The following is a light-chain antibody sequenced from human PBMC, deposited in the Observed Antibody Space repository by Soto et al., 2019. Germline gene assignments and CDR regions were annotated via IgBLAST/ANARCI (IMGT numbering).Light chain of an antibody. CDR3: QQFYTPPLT. J-gene: IGKJ5*01. CDR2: WAS. Sequence: DIVMTQSPDSLAMSLGERATINCKSSQSVLHSSNNKNYLAWYQQKPGQPPKLLIYWASSRESGVPDRFSGSGSATDFTLTINSLQAEDVATYYCQQFYTPPLTFGGGTRLEIK. CDR1: QSVLHSSNNKNY. V-gene: IGKV4-1*01.